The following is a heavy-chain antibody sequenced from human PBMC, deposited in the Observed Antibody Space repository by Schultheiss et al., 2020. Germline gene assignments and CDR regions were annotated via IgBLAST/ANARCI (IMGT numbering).Heavy chain of an antibody. Sequence: SQTLSLTCTVSGGSISSNGYYWGWIRQAPGKGLEWIGNIHYRGSTYYNPSLKSRVTMSVETSKNQISLRMNSVTAADLAVYYCARHFRDSGYWDYYLDHWGEGILVTFTS. V-gene: IGHV4-39*01. CDR1: GGSISSNGYY. J-gene: IGHJ4*02. CDR3: ARHFRDSGYWDYYLDH. D-gene: IGHD3-22*01. CDR2: IHYRGST.